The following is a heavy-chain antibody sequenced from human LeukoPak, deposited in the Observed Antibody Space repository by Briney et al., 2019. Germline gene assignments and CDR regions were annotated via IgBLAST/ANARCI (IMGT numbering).Heavy chain of an antibody. CDR1: GYTFTTYW. CDR2: IYPGDSDT. J-gene: IGHJ4*02. CDR3: ARLRVADLDY. Sequence: GESLQISCKGSGYTFTTYWIVWVRQLPGKGLEWMGVIYPGDSDTRYSPSFQGQVTISADKSINTAYLQWSSLKASDTAMYYCARLRVADLDYWGQGTLVTVSS. V-gene: IGHV5-51*01. D-gene: IGHD6-13*01.